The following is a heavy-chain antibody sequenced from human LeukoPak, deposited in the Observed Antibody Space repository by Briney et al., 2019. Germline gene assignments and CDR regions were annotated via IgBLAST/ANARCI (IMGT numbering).Heavy chain of an antibody. CDR1: GFTFSSYA. D-gene: IGHD1-26*01. J-gene: IGHJ5*02. V-gene: IGHV3-23*01. CDR2: ISGSGGST. CDR3: AKDRNRGSYYNWFDP. Sequence: GGSLRLSCAASGFTFSSYAMSWVRQAPGKGLEWVSAISGSGGSTYYADSVKGRFTISRDNSKNTLYLQMNSLRAKDTAAYYCAKDRNRGSYYNWFDPWGQGTLLTVSS.